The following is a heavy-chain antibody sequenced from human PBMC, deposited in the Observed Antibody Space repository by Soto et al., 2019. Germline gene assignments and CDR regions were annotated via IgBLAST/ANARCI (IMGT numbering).Heavy chain of an antibody. V-gene: IGHV3-30*04. CDR2: ISYDGSNK. J-gene: IGHJ4*02. D-gene: IGHD3-3*01. CDR1: GFTFSRYA. CDR3: AKVRPYYDFWSGYPIPDY. Sequence: PGGSLRLSCAASGFTFSRYAMHWVRQAPGKGLEWVAVISYDGSNKYYADSVKGRFTISRDNSKNTLYLQMNSLRAEDTAVYYCAKVRPYYDFWSGYPIPDYWGQGTLVTVSS.